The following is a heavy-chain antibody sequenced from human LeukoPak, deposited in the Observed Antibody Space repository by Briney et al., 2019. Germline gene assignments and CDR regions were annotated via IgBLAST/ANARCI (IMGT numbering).Heavy chain of an antibody. Sequence: GGSLRLSCAASGFTFSSYAMHWVRQAPGKGLEWVAVISYDGSNKYYADSVKGRFTISRDNSKNTLYLQMNSLRAEDTAVYYCARDDRQNRVSRIGGLPEHYYYYGMDVWGQGTTVTVSS. V-gene: IGHV3-30-3*01. J-gene: IGHJ6*02. D-gene: IGHD6-6*01. CDR3: ARDDRQNRVSRIGGLPEHYYYYGMDV. CDR1: GFTFSSYA. CDR2: ISYDGSNK.